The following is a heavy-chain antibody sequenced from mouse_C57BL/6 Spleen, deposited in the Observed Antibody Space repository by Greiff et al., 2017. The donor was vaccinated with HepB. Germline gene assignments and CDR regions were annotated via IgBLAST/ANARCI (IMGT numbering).Heavy chain of an antibody. CDR1: GYAFTNYL. V-gene: IGHV1-54*01. CDR2: INPGSGGT. J-gene: IGHJ2*01. D-gene: IGHD2-3*01. Sequence: VQRVESGAELVRPGTSVKVSCKASGYAFTNYLIEWVKQRPGQGLEWIGVINPGSGGTNYNEKFKGKATLTADKSSSTAYMQLSSLTSEDSAVYFCARRIYDGYSYYFDYWGQGTTLTVSS. CDR3: ARRIYDGYSYYFDY.